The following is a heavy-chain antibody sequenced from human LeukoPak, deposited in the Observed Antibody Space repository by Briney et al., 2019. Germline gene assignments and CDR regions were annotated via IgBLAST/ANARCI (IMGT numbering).Heavy chain of an antibody. D-gene: IGHD6-25*01. CDR2: VYPGDSDT. J-gene: IGHJ4*02. V-gene: IGHV5-51*01. CDR3: ARLAPACGDY. CDR1: GYSFPSYW. Sequence: GVSLKISCKGSGYSFPSYWIGWVRQMPGKGLEWMGIVYPGDSDTRYSPSFQGEVTISADKSIRTADPQWTSLKASDTAMYYCARLAPACGDYWGQGTLVTVSS.